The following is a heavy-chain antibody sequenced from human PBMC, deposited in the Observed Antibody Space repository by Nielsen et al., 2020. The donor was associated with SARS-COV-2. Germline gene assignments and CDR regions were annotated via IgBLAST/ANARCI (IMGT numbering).Heavy chain of an antibody. D-gene: IGHD2-15*01. CDR2: ISYDGSNK. CDR1: GFTFSSYA. J-gene: IGHJ6*02. V-gene: IGHV3-30-3*01. Sequence: GESLKISCAASGFTFSSYAMHWVRQAQGKGREWVAVISYDGSNKYYADSVKGRFTISRDNSKNTLYLQMNSLRAEDTAVYYCAGSLLDYYGMDVWGQGTTVTVSS. CDR3: AGSLLDYYGMDV.